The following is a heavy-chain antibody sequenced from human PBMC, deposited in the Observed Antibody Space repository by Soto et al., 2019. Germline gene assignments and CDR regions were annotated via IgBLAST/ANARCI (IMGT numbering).Heavy chain of an antibody. Sequence: GGSLRLSCAASGFTFSSYSMNWVRQAPGKGLEWVSYISSSSSTIYYADSVKGRFTISRDNAKNSLYLQMNSLRDEDTAVYYCARDLPYGPGSWGWINGRVVGGKGPRVT. V-gene: IGHV3-48*02. CDR1: GFTFSSYS. CDR2: ISSSSSTI. CDR3: ARDLPYGPGSWGWINGRVV. D-gene: IGHD3-10*01. J-gene: IGHJ6*04.